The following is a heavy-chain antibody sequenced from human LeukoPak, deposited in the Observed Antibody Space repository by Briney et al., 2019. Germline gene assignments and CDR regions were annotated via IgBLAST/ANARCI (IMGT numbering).Heavy chain of an antibody. D-gene: IGHD3-22*01. J-gene: IGHJ4*02. CDR2: IISKTSGGTT. CDR3: IADTAESSAYPFDY. CDR1: GFTFTYAW. Sequence: PGGSLRLSCAASGFTFTYAWMSWVRQAPGKGLECVGRIISKTSGGTTEYAAPVKGRFTISRDDSTDTVYLQMNSLKTEDTAVYCCIADTAESSAYPFDYWGQGTTVTVSS. V-gene: IGHV3-15*01.